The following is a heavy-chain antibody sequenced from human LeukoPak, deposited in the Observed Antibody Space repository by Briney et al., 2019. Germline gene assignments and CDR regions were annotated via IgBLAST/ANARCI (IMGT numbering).Heavy chain of an antibody. D-gene: IGHD6-6*01. J-gene: IGHJ4*02. CDR3: ARVLGKSIAAPQFDY. V-gene: IGHV3-30*01. CDR1: GFTFSSYA. CDR2: ISYDGSNK. Sequence: PGGSLRLSCAASGFTFSSYAMHWVRQAPGKGLEWVAVISYDGSNKYYADSVKGRFTISRDNSKNTLYLQMNSLRAEDTAVYYCARVLGKSIAAPQFDYWGQGTLVTVSS.